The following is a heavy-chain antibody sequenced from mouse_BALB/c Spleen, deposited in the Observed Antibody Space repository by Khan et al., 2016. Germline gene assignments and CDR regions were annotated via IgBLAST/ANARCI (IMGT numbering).Heavy chain of an antibody. CDR2: INSDSSTI. V-gene: IGHV4-1*02. CDR1: GFDFSRYW. CDR3: ATEDYYAGFPY. Sequence: EVKLLESGGGLVQPGGSLKLSCAAAGFDFSRYWMNWVRQAPGKGLEWIGEINSDSSTINYTPSLKDKFIISRDNAKNTLYLQMSKVRSEDTALWYCATEDYYAGFPYWGQGTLVTVSA. D-gene: IGHD1-1*01. J-gene: IGHJ3*01.